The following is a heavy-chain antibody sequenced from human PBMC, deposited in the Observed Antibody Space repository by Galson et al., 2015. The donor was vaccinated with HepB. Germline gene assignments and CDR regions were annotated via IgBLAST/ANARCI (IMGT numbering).Heavy chain of an antibody. Sequence: SVKVSCKASGYTFTGYYMHWVRQAPGQGLEWMGWINPNSGGTNYAQKFQGWVTMTRDTSISTAYMELSRLRSDDTAVYYCARDSDGLVVGENWFDPWGQGTLVTVSS. CDR1: GYTFTGYY. D-gene: IGHD3-16*01. CDR2: INPNSGGT. V-gene: IGHV1-2*04. CDR3: ARDSDGLVVGENWFDP. J-gene: IGHJ5*02.